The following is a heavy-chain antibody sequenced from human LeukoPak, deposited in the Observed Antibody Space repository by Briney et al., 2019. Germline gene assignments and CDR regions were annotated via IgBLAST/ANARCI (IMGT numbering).Heavy chain of an antibody. CDR2: ISGSGGST. Sequence: PGGSLRLSCAASGFTFSSYAMSWVRQAPGKGLEWVSAISGSGGSTYYADSVKGRFTISRDNSKNTLYLQMNSLRAEDTAVYYCAKDISYGSGRSLRYWGQGTLVTVSS. CDR3: AKDISYGSGRSLRY. CDR1: GFTFSSYA. D-gene: IGHD3-10*01. V-gene: IGHV3-23*01. J-gene: IGHJ4*02.